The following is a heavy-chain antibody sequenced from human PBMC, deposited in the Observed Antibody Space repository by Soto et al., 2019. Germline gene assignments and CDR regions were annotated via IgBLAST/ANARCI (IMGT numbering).Heavy chain of an antibody. J-gene: IGHJ6*02. CDR3: ARDPIVATTPQGMDV. D-gene: IGHD5-12*01. V-gene: IGHV3-33*01. CDR2: IWYDGSNK. Sequence: QVQLVESGGGVVQPGRSLRLSCAASGFTFSSYGMHWVRQAPGKGLEWVAVIWYDGSNKYYADSVKGRFTISRDNSKNSLYLQMNSLRAEDTAVYYCARDPIVATTPQGMDVWCQGTTVTVSS. CDR1: GFTFSSYG.